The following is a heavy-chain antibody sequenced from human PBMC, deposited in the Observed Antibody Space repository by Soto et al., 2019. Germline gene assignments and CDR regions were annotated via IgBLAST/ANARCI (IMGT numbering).Heavy chain of an antibody. J-gene: IGHJ6*02. CDR1: GGSISIYE. D-gene: IGHD3-16*02. CDR2: IYYSGST. CDR3: ARGYRGRLYGMDV. V-gene: IGHV4-59*01. Sequence: PSETLSLTCAACGGSISIYEGSWTRQPPGKGLEWIGYIYYSGSTNYNPSLKSRVTISVDTSKNQFSLKLSSVTAADTAVYYCARGYRGRLYGMDVWGQGTTVTVSS.